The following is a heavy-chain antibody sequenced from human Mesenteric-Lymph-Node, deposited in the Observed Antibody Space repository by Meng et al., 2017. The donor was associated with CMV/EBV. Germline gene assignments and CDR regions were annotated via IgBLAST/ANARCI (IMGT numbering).Heavy chain of an antibody. CDR3: ATGYSSGWHPLIDL. J-gene: IGHJ5*02. Sequence: RGSLRLSCAASGFTFSIYWMHWVRQVPGKGLVWVSRINTDGSTATYADSVKGRFFISRDNAKNTLYLQMDSLRAEDTAVYYCATGYSSGWHPLIDLWGQGTLVTVSS. D-gene: IGHD6-19*01. CDR2: INTDGSTA. V-gene: IGHV3-74*03. CDR1: GFTFSIYW.